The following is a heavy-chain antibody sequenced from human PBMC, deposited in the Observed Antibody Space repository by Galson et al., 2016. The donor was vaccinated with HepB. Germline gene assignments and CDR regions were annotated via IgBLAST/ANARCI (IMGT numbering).Heavy chain of an antibody. CDR1: GFTFSSYA. D-gene: IGHD6-13*01. Sequence: SLRLSCAASGFTFSSYAMSWVRQAPGKGLEWVSTVSGSGGSKYYTDSVKGRFTISRDNSKNMVYLQMNSLRAEDTAVYYCAKDDSRSWFPNWFDPWGQGTLVTGSS. V-gene: IGHV3-23*01. CDR2: VSGSGGSK. J-gene: IGHJ5*02. CDR3: AKDDSRSWFPNWFDP.